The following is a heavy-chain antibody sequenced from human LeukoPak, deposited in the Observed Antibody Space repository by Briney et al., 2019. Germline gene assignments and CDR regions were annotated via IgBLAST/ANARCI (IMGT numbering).Heavy chain of an antibody. Sequence: PSETLSLTCAVYGGSFSGYYWSWIRQPPGKGLEWIGEINHSGSTNYNPSLKSRVTISVDASKNQFSLKLSSVTAADTAVYYCASRSYYGSGSYYTGWFDPWGQGTLVTVSS. CDR2: INHSGST. CDR3: ASRSYYGSGSYYTGWFDP. V-gene: IGHV4-34*01. CDR1: GGSFSGYY. D-gene: IGHD3-10*01. J-gene: IGHJ5*02.